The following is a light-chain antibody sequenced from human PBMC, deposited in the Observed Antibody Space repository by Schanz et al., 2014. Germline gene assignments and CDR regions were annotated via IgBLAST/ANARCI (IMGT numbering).Light chain of an antibody. CDR2: GAS. CDR3: QQRSNWPPLT. Sequence: EIVLTQSPGTLSLSPGERATLSCRASQTVNVNSLAWYQQKPGQAPRLLIYGASSRATGIPDRFSGSGSGTDFTLTISSLEPEDFAVYYCQQRSNWPPLTFGGGTKVEIK. J-gene: IGKJ4*01. CDR1: QTVNVNS. V-gene: IGKV3D-20*02.